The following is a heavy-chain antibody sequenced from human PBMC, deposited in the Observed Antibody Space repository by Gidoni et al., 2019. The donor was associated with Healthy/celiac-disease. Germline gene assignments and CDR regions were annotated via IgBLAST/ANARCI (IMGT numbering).Heavy chain of an antibody. CDR2: MNPNSGNT. D-gene: IGHD4-17*01. Sequence: QVQLVQSGAEVTTPGASVKVSCKASGYTFTSYDINWVRQATGQGLEWMGWMNPNSGNTGYAQKFQGRVTMTRNTSISTAYMELSSLRSEDTAVYYCARGKIDYGDFDLWGRGTLVTVSS. V-gene: IGHV1-8*01. CDR3: ARGKIDYGDFDL. J-gene: IGHJ2*01. CDR1: GYTFTSYD.